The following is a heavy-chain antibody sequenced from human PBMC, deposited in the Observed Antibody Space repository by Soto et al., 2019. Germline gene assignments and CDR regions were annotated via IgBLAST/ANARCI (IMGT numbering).Heavy chain of an antibody. Sequence: SETLSLTCSVSGGSVSNKTYYWSWIRQPPGKRLEWIEYVYYSGTTNYNPSLKSRVTISVDLSKNQFSLRLSSVTTADTALYYCARTTAVPNTLRSRYFFDYWGQGTLVTVSS. V-gene: IGHV4-61*01. CDR1: GGSVSNKTYY. CDR3: ARTTAVPNTLRSRYFFDY. D-gene: IGHD4-17*01. CDR2: VYYSGTT. J-gene: IGHJ4*02.